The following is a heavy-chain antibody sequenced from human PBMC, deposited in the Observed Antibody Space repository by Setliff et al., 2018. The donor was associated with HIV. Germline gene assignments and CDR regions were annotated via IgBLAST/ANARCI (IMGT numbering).Heavy chain of an antibody. CDR2: IYSGGST. D-gene: IGHD3-10*01. CDR3: GRDPNGSGNSLPN. Sequence: GGALRLSCAASGFTVSDNYMSWVRQAPGKGLECVSIIYSGGSTYYADSVKGRFTVSRDNSKHTLYLQMNSLRVVDTAVYYCGRDPNGSGNSLPNWGQGTLVTVPQ. V-gene: IGHV3-53*05. CDR1: GFTVSDNY. J-gene: IGHJ4*02.